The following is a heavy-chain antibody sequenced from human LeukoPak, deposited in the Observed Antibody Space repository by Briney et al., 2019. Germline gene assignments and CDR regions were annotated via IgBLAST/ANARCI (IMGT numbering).Heavy chain of an antibody. CDR3: AREGSTMVRGVMSY. CDR1: GFTFSSYG. CDR2: ISYDGSNK. Sequence: HPGGSLRLSCAASGFTFSSYGMHWVRQAPGKGLEWVAVISYDGSNKYYADSVKGRFTISRDNSKNTLYLQMNSLRAEDTAVYYCAREGSTMVRGVMSYWGQGTLVTVSS. J-gene: IGHJ4*02. D-gene: IGHD3-10*01. V-gene: IGHV3-30*19.